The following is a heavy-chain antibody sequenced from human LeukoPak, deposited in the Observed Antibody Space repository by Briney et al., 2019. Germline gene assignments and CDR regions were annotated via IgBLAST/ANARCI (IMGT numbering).Heavy chain of an antibody. CDR3: AREGGDSSSWYGVWFDP. CDR1: GGSFSGHQ. Sequence: PSETLSLTCAVYGGSFSGHQWGWIRQPPGKGLEWIGQINHRGGTDYNPSLKSRVTISVDTSKNQFSLKLTSVTAADTAVYYCAREGGDSSSWYGVWFDPWGQGTLVTVSS. CDR2: INHRGGT. V-gene: IGHV4-34*01. J-gene: IGHJ5*02. D-gene: IGHD6-13*01.